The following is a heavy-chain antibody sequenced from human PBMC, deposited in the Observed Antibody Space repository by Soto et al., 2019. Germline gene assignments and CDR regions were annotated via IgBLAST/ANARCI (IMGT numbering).Heavy chain of an antibody. CDR2: IYYSGST. V-gene: IGHV4-59*01. CDR1: GGSISSYY. J-gene: IGHJ6*02. D-gene: IGHD6-13*01. CDR3: ARGGIAAAGIYYYYYGMDV. Sequence: SETLSLTCTVSGGSISSYYWSWIRQPPGKGLEWIGYIYYSGSTNYNPSLKSRVTISVDTSKNQFSLKLSSVTAADTAVYYCARGGIAAAGIYYYYYGMDVWGQGTPVTVYS.